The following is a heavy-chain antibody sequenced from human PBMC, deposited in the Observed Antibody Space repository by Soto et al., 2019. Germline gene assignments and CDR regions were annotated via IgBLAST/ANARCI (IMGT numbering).Heavy chain of an antibody. CDR1: GGSIDSYY. J-gene: IGHJ4*02. CDR3: ARDREDYGSADY. D-gene: IGHD3-10*01. CDR2: IYSSGST. Sequence: QVQLQESGPGLVKPSETLSLTCTVSGGSIDSYYWSWIRQSAGKGLEWIGRIYSSGSTNYNPSLNSRVTMSVDTSKNQFSLRLSSVTAADTAVYYCARDREDYGSADYWGQGTLVTVSS. V-gene: IGHV4-4*07.